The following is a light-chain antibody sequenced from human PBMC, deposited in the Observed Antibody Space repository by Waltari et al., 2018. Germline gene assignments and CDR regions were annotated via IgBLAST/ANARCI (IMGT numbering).Light chain of an antibody. Sequence: QSALTQPRSVSGSPGQSVTISCPGTSSDVGGYTYVSWYQQHPGKAPKFMIYDVSQRPSGVPDRFSGSKSANTASLTISGLQAEDEADYYCCSYAGRYTWVFGGGTKLTVL. V-gene: IGLV2-11*01. CDR3: CSYAGRYTWV. J-gene: IGLJ3*02. CDR2: DVS. CDR1: SSDVGGYTY.